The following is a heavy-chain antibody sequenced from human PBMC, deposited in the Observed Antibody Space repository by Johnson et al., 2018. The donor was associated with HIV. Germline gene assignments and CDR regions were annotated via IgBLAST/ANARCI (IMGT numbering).Heavy chain of an antibody. CDR3: ARGHSDLVTASDI. V-gene: IGHV3-23*04. CDR1: GFTFSSYT. J-gene: IGHJ3*02. Sequence: VQLVESGGGLVQPGGSLRLSCAASGFTFSSYTMSWVRQAPGKGLEWVSRIRGSGGSIFYAESVKGRFTISRDNSKNTLYLQMNSLRADDTAVYHCARGHSDLVTASDIWGHGTMVTVSS. D-gene: IGHD2-21*02. CDR2: IRGSGGSI.